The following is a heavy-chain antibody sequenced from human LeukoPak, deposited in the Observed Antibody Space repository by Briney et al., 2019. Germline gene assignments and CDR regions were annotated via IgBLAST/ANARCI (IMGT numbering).Heavy chain of an antibody. CDR2: IYYSGST. CDR3: ARWTTIAAIAY. CDR1: GGSISSYY. J-gene: IGHJ4*02. Sequence: PSETLSLTCTVSGGSISSYYWSWIRQPPGKGLEWIGSIYYSGSTYYNPSLKSRVTISVDTSKNQFSLKLSSVTAADTAVYYCARWTTIAAIAYWGQGTLVTVSS. V-gene: IGHV4-59*12. D-gene: IGHD2-15*01.